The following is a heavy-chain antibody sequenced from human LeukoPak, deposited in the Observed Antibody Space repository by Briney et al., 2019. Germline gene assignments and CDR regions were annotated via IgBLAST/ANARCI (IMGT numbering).Heavy chain of an antibody. CDR3: ARSTYYYDSSGYYAY. CDR2: ISSSGSTI. CDR1: GFIFKSYW. V-gene: IGHV3-48*04. Sequence: PGGSLRLSCAASGFIFKSYWMNWVRQAPGKGLEWVSYISSSGSTIYYADSVKGRFTISRDNAKNSPYLQMNSLRAEDTAVYYCARSTYYYDSSGYYAYWGQGTLVTVSS. D-gene: IGHD3-22*01. J-gene: IGHJ4*02.